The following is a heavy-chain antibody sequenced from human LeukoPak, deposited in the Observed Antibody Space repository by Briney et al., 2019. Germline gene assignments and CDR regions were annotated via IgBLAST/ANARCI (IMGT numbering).Heavy chain of an antibody. D-gene: IGHD6-19*01. CDR3: AKVSGSGWHFDH. CDR1: GFTFSNYE. V-gene: IGHV3-48*03. J-gene: IGHJ4*02. CDR2: ISSSGILI. Sequence: GGSLRLSCAASGFTFSNYEMNWVRQAPGKGLEWVSFISSSGILIYYADCVKGRFTISRDNGKNSLFLQMDSLRVEDTAVYYCAKVSGSGWHFDHWGQGTLVTVSS.